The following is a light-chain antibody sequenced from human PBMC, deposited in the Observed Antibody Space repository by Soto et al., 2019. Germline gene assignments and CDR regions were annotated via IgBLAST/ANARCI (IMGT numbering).Light chain of an antibody. CDR3: QQYNNWPLYT. Sequence: EIVMTQSPATLSVSPGERATLTCRASQSVSSSLAWYQQKPGQAPRLLIYGASTRATGIPARFSGSRSGTEFTLTISSLQSEAFAVYYCQQYNNWPLYTFGQGTKLEIK. J-gene: IGKJ2*01. CDR1: QSVSSS. CDR2: GAS. V-gene: IGKV3-15*01.